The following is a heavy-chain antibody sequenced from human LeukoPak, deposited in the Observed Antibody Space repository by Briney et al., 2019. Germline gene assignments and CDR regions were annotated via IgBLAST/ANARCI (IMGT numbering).Heavy chain of an antibody. J-gene: IGHJ4*02. CDR2: MTSVTYI. CDR3: ASADYYGSGSHYTFRGLDY. Sequence: PGRSLRLSCAASGFAFSSYSMHWVRQAPGKGLEWVSSMTSVTYIYYAASVKGRFTISRDNAKNSLYLQMNNLRVEDTAVYYCASADYYGSGSHYTFRGLDYWGQGTLVTVSS. V-gene: IGHV3-21*01. CDR1: GFAFSSYS. D-gene: IGHD3-10*01.